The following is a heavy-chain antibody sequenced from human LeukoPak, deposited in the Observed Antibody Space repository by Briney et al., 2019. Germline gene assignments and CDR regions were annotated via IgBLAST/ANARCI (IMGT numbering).Heavy chain of an antibody. D-gene: IGHD2-21*01. CDR1: GFTFSSYS. CDR3: VRDGGRGGDFDY. V-gene: IGHV3-74*01. J-gene: IGHJ4*02. CDR2: INGDASSV. Sequence: GGSLRLSCAASGFTFSSYSMNWVRQAPVKGLVWVSRINGDASSVAYADSVKGRFTISRDNAKNTVYLQMNSLRAEDMAVYYCVRDGGRGGDFDYWGQGTLVTVSS.